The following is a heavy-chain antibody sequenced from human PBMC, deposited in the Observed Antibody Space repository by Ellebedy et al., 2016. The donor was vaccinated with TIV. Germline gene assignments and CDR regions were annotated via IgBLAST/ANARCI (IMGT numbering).Heavy chain of an antibody. Sequence: AASVKVSCKASGGTFSSYAISWVRQAPGKGLEWMGGFDPEDGETIYAQKFQGRVTMTEDTSTDTAYMELSRLRSDDTAVYYCARSLSLWFGELLAYWGQGTLVTVSS. CDR2: FDPEDGET. CDR3: ARSLSLWFGELLAY. V-gene: IGHV1-24*01. CDR1: GGTFSSYA. D-gene: IGHD3-10*01. J-gene: IGHJ4*02.